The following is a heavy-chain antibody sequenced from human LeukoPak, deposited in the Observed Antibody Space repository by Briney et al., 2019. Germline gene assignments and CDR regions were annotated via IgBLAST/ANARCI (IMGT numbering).Heavy chain of an antibody. Sequence: MPSETLSLTCTVSGVSISSYYWSWLRQPPGKGLEWIGYIYYSGSTNYNPSLKSRVTISVDTSKNQFSLKLSSVTAADTAVYYCARTKAWSPKGAFDIWGQGTMVTVSS. V-gene: IGHV4-59*01. CDR3: ARTKAWSPKGAFDI. CDR1: GVSISSYY. J-gene: IGHJ3*02. CDR2: IYYSGST.